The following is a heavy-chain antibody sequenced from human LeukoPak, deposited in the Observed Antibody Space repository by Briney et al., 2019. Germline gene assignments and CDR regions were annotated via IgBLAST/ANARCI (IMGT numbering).Heavy chain of an antibody. CDR3: ARDDAYYYGSGSYYYY. J-gene: IGHJ4*02. Sequence: SQTMSLTCTVSGGSISSGSYYWSWIRQPAGKGLEWIVRIYTSGSTNYNPSLKSRVTISVDTSKNQFSLKLSSVTAADTAVYYCARDDAYYYGSGSYYYYWGQGTLVTVSS. D-gene: IGHD3-10*01. CDR2: IYTSGST. V-gene: IGHV4-61*02. CDR1: GGSISSGSYY.